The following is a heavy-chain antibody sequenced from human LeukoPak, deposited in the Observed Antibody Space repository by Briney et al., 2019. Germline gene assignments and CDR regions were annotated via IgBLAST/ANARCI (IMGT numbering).Heavy chain of an antibody. V-gene: IGHV3-74*01. J-gene: IGHJ5*02. CDR3: ARAITYFYGSVTYNWFDP. Sequence: GGSLRLSCAASGFTFSSYWMHWVRQTPGKGLMWVSRIKSDGSTIYADSVKGRFSISRDNAKNMVYLQMNSLRAEDTAMYYCARAITYFYGSVTYNWFDPWGQGTLVTVSS. CDR2: IKSDGST. CDR1: GFTFSSYW. D-gene: IGHD3-10*01.